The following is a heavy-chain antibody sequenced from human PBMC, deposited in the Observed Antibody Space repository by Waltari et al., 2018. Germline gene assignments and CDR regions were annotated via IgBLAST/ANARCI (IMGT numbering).Heavy chain of an antibody. J-gene: IGHJ4*02. CDR2: MNPNSGNT. D-gene: IGHD2-15*01. CDR1: GYTFPSDD. V-gene: IGHV1-8*03. CDR3: ARASCSGGSCHDDY. Sequence: QVQLVQSGAEVKKPRASVKVSCKASGYTFPSDDITWVRHATGQGLEWMGWMNPNSGNTGYAQKFQGRVTITRNTSISTAYMELSSLRSEDTAVYYCARASCSGGSCHDDYWGQGTLVTVSS.